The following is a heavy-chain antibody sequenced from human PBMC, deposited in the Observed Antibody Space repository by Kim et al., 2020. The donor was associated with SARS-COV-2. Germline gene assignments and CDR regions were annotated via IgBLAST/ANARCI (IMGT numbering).Heavy chain of an antibody. J-gene: IGHJ6*02. Sequence: GGSLRLSCTGSGLTFNSYEMNWVRQAPGKGLELISYISGSGTTTYYADSVKGRFTITRDNAKNSVFLQMNSLRADDTAVYFCTGGSGSYFGYRLHYYGLDVWGQGPTVTVSS. CDR3: TGGSGSYFGYRLHYYGLDV. CDR2: ISGSGTTT. V-gene: IGHV3-48*03. CDR1: GLTFNSYE. D-gene: IGHD3-10*01.